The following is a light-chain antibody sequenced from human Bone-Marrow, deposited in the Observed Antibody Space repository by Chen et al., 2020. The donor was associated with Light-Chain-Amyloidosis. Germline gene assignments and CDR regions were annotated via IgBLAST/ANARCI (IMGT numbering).Light chain of an antibody. J-gene: IGLJ3*02. CDR1: NIGSTS. V-gene: IGLV3-21*02. Sequence: SSVLPQPSSPSVAPRHTATIACGGNNIGSTSVHWYQQTPGQAPLLVVYDDSDRPSGIPERLSGSNSGNTATLTISRVEAGDEADYYCQVWDRSSDRPVFGGGTKLTVL. CDR3: QVWDRSSDRPV. CDR2: DDS.